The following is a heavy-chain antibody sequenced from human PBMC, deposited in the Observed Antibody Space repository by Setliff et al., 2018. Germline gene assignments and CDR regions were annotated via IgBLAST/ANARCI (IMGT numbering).Heavy chain of an antibody. Sequence: SCAASAFTFKNYWMSWVRQAPGKGLEWVANIKGDGSEKFYLASVKGRFTISRDNARNSLYLQMNSLRAEDTAVYYCARDRISRYYDSGAHAFDIWGQGTMVTVSS. CDR1: AFTFKNYW. V-gene: IGHV3-7*03. D-gene: IGHD3-22*01. J-gene: IGHJ3*02. CDR3: ARDRISRYYDSGAHAFDI. CDR2: IKGDGSEK.